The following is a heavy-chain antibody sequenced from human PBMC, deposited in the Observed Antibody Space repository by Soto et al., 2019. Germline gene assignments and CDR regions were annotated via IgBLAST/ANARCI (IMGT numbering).Heavy chain of an antibody. CDR1: GFTFSDYY. CDR2: IISSSSYT. J-gene: IGHJ4*02. V-gene: IGHV3-11*05. D-gene: IGHD5-12*01. CDR3: ARGRDGYNVDSFDY. Sequence: QVQLVESGGGLVKPGGSLRLSCAASGFTFSDYYMSWIRQAPGKGLEWVSYIISSSSYTNYADSVKGRFTISRDNAKNSVYLQMNSLRAGDPAGYYCARGRDGYNVDSFDYWGQGTLVTVSS.